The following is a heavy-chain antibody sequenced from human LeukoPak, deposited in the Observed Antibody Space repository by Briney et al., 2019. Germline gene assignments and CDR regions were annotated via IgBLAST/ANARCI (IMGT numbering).Heavy chain of an antibody. J-gene: IGHJ4*02. CDR3: ARAELGYCSGGSCKYFDY. V-gene: IGHV3-11*04. Sequence: PGGSLRLSCAASGFTFGDYYMSWIRQAPGKGLEWVSYMSTTGKTIYYADSVKGRFTISRDNAKNSLYLQMNSLRAEDTAVYYCARAELGYCSGGSCKYFDYWGQGTLVTVSS. CDR1: GFTFGDYY. CDR2: MSTTGKTI. D-gene: IGHD2-15*01.